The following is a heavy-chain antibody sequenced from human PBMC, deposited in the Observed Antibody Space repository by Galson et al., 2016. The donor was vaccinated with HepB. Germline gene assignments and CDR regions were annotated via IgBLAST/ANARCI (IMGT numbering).Heavy chain of an antibody. J-gene: IGHJ6*02. V-gene: IGHV3-48*04. CDR2: ITSRSTAI. CDR1: GFTLSSYS. Sequence: SLRLSCAASGFTLSSYSMNWVRQTPGKGLEWVSYITSRSTAIYYADSVKGRFTISRDNARNSLYLPMNSLRAQDTAVYYCAREGTGSSSFIYYYYGMDVWGQGTTVTVSS. D-gene: IGHD6-13*01. CDR3: AREGTGSSSFIYYYYGMDV.